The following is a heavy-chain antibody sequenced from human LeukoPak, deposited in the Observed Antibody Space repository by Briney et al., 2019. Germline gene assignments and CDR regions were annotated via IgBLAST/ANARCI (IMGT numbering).Heavy chain of an antibody. Sequence: GGSLRLSCTASGFTFGDYAMSWVRQAPGKGLEWVGFIRSKAYGGTTEYAASVKGRFTISRGDSKSIAYLQMNSLKTEDTAVYHCTRDRGYSYGLYDYWGQGTLVTVSS. D-gene: IGHD5-18*01. CDR2: IRSKAYGGTT. V-gene: IGHV3-49*04. J-gene: IGHJ4*02. CDR3: TRDRGYSYGLYDY. CDR1: GFTFGDYA.